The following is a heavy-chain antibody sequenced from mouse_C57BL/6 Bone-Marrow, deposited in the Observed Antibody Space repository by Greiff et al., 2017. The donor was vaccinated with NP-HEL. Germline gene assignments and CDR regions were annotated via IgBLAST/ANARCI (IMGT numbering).Heavy chain of an antibody. J-gene: IGHJ2*01. D-gene: IGHD2-3*01. CDR3: ARERDGIDY. CDR2: ISYDGSN. V-gene: IGHV3-6*01. CDR1: GYSITSGYY. Sequence: DVHLVESGPGLVKPSQSLSLTCSVTGYSITSGYYWNWIRQFPGNKLEWMGYISYDGSNNYNPSLKNRISITRDTSKNQFFLKLNSVTTEDTATYYCARERDGIDYWGQGTTLTVSS.